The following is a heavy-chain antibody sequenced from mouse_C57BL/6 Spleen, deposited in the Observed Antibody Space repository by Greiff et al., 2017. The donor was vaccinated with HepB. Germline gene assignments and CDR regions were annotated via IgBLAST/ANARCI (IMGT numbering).Heavy chain of an antibody. V-gene: IGHV10-1*01. CDR1: GFSFNTYA. CDR2: IRSKSNNYAT. Sequence: EVKLVESGGGLVQPKGSLKLSCAASGFSFNTYAMNWVRQAPGKGLEWVARIRSKSNNYATYYADSVKDRFTISRDDSESMLYLQMNNLKTEDTAMDYCVRQLGYWYFDVWGTGTTVTVSS. J-gene: IGHJ1*03. CDR3: VRQLGYWYFDV. D-gene: IGHD4-1*01.